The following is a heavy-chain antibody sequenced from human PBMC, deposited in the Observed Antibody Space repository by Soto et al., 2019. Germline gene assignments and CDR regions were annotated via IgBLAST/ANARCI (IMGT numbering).Heavy chain of an antibody. CDR3: ARAGGLGAVAVDY. D-gene: IGHD6-19*01. J-gene: IGHJ4*02. V-gene: IGHV4-59*12. CDR2: IYHSGST. CDR1: GGSISSYY. Sequence: QVQLQESGPGLVKPSETLSLTCTVSGGSISSYYWSWIRQPPGKGLEWIGYIYHSGSTYYNPSLKSRVTISVDRSKNQFSLKLSSVTAADTAVYYCARAGGLGAVAVDYWGQGTLVTVSS.